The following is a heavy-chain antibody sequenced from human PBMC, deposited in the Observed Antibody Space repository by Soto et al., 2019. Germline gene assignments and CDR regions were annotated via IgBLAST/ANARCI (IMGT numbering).Heavy chain of an antibody. J-gene: IGHJ3*01. V-gene: IGHV3-48*02. CDR1: GFTFSSYA. Sequence: EVQLVESGGGLVQPGGSLRVSCVASGFTFSSYALSWVRQAPGKGLEWVSYISVGGGSIFYADSVKGRFTISRGDATNSLYLQMNSLWDDDTAVYFCVRDHRWAFEFWGKVTMVTVSS. D-gene: IGHD2-15*01. CDR2: ISVGGGSI. CDR3: VRDHRWAFEF.